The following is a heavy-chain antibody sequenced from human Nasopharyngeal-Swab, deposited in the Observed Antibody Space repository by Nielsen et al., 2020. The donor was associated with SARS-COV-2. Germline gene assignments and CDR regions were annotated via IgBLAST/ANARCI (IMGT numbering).Heavy chain of an antibody. CDR1: GFTFRNYA. CDR3: AKGDLKWVQHKYAMDV. Sequence: GGSLRLSCAASGFTFRNYAMTWVRQAPGKGLEWVSGISGSGGSTYYADSVKGRFTISRDNSKNTLYLQMNSLRGEDTAVYYCAKGDLKWVQHKYAMDVWGQETTVTVSS. J-gene: IGHJ6*02. CDR2: ISGSGGST. D-gene: IGHD1-26*01. V-gene: IGHV3-23*01.